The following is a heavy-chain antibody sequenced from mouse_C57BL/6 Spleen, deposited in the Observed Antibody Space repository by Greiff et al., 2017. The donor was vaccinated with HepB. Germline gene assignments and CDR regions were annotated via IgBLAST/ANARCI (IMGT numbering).Heavy chain of an antibody. V-gene: IGHV1-5*01. CDR1: GYTFTSYW. D-gene: IGHD2-3*01. CDR3: APIYGGYQYYFDY. CDR2: IYPGNSDT. Sequence: EVQLQQSGTVLARPGASVKMSCKTSGYTFTSYWMHWVKQRPGQGLEWIGAIYPGNSDTSYNQKFKGKAKLTAVTSASTAYMELSSLTNEDSAVYYCAPIYGGYQYYFDYWGQGTTLTVSS. J-gene: IGHJ2*01.